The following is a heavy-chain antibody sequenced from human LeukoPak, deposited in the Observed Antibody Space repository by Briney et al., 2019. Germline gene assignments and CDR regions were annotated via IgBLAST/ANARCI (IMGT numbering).Heavy chain of an antibody. CDR1: GFTFSDYN. CDR2: ISRSGSTK. V-gene: IGHV3-11*04. CDR3: AKEGIVGATGVYFDY. J-gene: IGHJ4*02. D-gene: IGHD1-26*01. Sequence: GGSLRLSCAASGFTFSDYNMRWIRQAPGKGLEWVSSISRSGSTKYYADSVKGRFTISRDNSKNTLYLQMNSLRAEDTAVYYCAKEGIVGATGVYFDYWGQGTLVTVSS.